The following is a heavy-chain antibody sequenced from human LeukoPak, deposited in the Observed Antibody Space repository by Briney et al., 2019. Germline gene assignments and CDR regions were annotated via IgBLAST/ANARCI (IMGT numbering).Heavy chain of an antibody. CDR3: ARALGASDAFDI. J-gene: IGHJ3*02. V-gene: IGHV3-33*01. CDR2: IWYDGSNK. CDR1: GFTFSSYG. D-gene: IGHD1-26*01. Sequence: GGSLRLSCAASGFTFSSYGMHWVRQAPGEELEWVAVIWYDGSNKYYADTVKGRFTVSRDNSKNTLYLQMNSLRAEDTAVYYCARALGASDAFDIWGQGTMVTVSS.